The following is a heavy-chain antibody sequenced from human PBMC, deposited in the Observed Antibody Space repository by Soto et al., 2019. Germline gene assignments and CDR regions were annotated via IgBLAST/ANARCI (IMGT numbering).Heavy chain of an antibody. CDR2: IYYSGST. CDR1: GGSISSGGYY. J-gene: IGHJ6*03. CDR3: ARGPGTVTTFPYMDV. V-gene: IGHV4-31*03. D-gene: IGHD4-17*01. Sequence: SETLSLTSPVSGGSISSGGYYWSWIRQHPGKGLEWIGYIYYSGSTYYNPSLKSRVTISVDTSKNQFSLKLSSVTAADTAVYYFARGPGTVTTFPYMDVWGKGPTVT.